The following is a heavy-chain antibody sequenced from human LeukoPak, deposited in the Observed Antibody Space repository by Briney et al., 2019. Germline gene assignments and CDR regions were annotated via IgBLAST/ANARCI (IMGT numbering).Heavy chain of an antibody. CDR2: IDYSGTT. Sequence: SETLSLTCSVSGGSISSRSYSWGWIRQPPGKCLEWIGNIDYSGTTYYTPSLKSRITISVDTSKNQFSLRLSSVTAADTAVYYCARDDLRSDWFDPWGQGTLVIVSS. J-gene: IGHJ5*02. CDR1: GGSISSRSYS. V-gene: IGHV4-39*07. CDR3: ARDDLRSDWFDP.